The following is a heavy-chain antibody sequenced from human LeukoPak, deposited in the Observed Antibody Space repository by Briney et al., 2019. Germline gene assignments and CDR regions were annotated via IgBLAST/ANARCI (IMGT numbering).Heavy chain of an antibody. D-gene: IGHD5-24*01. V-gene: IGHV1-46*01. Sequence: ASVKVSCKASGGTLSTYPISWVRQAPGQGLEWMGIINPSGGSTSYAQKFQGRVTMTRDTSTSTVYMELSSLRSEDTAVYYCARVGGMATNDYWGQGTQVTVSS. J-gene: IGHJ4*02. CDR1: GGTLSTYP. CDR2: INPSGGST. CDR3: ARVGGMATNDY.